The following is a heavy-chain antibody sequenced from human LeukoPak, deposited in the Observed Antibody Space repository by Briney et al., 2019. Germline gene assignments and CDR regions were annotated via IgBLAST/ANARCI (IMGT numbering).Heavy chain of an antibody. CDR1: GGTFSSYA. CDR3: ARDLNYDSSGYRPGENYYYYMDV. V-gene: IGHV1-69*05. Sequence: SVKVSCKASGGTFSSYAISWVRQAPGQGLEWMGRIIPIFGTANHAQKFQGRVTITTDESTSTAYMELSSLRSEDTAVYYCARDLNYDSSGYRPGENYYYYMDVWGKGTTVTVSS. CDR2: IIPIFGTA. J-gene: IGHJ6*03. D-gene: IGHD3-22*01.